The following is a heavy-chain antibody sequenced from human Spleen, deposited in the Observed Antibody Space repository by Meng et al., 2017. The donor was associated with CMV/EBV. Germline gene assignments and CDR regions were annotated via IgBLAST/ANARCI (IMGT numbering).Heavy chain of an antibody. CDR2: LSPDGSYI. Sequence: EMQHVESGGGLVQPGGSMRASCAASGFIFSRYWMHWVRQDPGKGLVWVSNLSPDGSYISYADSVRGRFTISRDNTKNTLYLQMNTLRTEDTAVYYCARFDHNYGDWLWGQGTLVTVAS. D-gene: IGHD4-17*01. J-gene: IGHJ4*02. V-gene: IGHV3-74*01. CDR1: GFIFSRYW. CDR3: ARFDHNYGDWL.